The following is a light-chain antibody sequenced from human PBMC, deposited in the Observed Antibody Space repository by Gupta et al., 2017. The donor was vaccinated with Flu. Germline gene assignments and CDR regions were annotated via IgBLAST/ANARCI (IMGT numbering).Light chain of an antibody. Sequence: PGDTATLSCRASQSVETYIAWYQQKPGQAPRLLIYDASIRAAGITTRFTGSGSGTDFTLTITSRRPEDFAVYYCQQRRKWPPITFGQGTRLELK. CDR3: QQRRKWPPIT. CDR2: DAS. V-gene: IGKV3-11*01. J-gene: IGKJ5*01. CDR1: QSVETY.